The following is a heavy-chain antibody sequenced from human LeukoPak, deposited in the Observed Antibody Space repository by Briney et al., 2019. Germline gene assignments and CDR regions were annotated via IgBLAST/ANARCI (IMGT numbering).Heavy chain of an antibody. D-gene: IGHD3-10*01. CDR1: GGSISSYY. J-gene: IGHJ5*02. V-gene: IGHV4-4*07. CDR2: IYTSGST. CDR3: ARDRITMVRANWFDP. Sequence: SETLSLTCTDSGGSISSYYWRWIRQPAGKGLEWIGRIYTSGSTNYNPSLKSRVTMSVDTSKNQFSLKLSSVTAADTAVYYCARDRITMVRANWFDPWGQGTLVTVSS.